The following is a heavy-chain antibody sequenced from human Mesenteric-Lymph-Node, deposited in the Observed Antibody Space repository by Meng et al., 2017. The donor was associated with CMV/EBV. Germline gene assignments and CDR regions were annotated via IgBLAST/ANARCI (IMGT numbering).Heavy chain of an antibody. V-gene: IGHV3-13*01. J-gene: IGHJ5*02. Sequence: GESLKISCAASGFTFSAYDMHWVRHVTGKGLEWVSAIGSAGDTYYPGSVKGRFTISRENAKNSLYLQMNSLRAEDTAVYYCARDDRCDTTSCYTDWFDPWGQGTLVTVSS. CDR2: IGSAGDT. CDR1: GFTFSAYD. CDR3: ARDDRCDTTSCYTDWFDP. D-gene: IGHD2-2*02.